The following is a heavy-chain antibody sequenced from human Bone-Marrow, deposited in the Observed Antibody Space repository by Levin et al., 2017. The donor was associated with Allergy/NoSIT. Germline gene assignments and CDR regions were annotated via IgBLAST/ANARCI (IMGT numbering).Heavy chain of an antibody. J-gene: IGHJ3*02. D-gene: IGHD1-26*01. Sequence: PGGSLRLSCVASGFSFGSYDMHWVRQAPGKGLEWVALSSHDGNNKYRADSVKVRFTISRDNSRNTLYLQMNSLRPDDTAVYYCAKGTDSGSYLGAFDIWGQGTMVTVSS. CDR1: GFSFGSYD. CDR3: AKGTDSGSYLGAFDI. V-gene: IGHV3-30*18. CDR2: SSHDGNNK.